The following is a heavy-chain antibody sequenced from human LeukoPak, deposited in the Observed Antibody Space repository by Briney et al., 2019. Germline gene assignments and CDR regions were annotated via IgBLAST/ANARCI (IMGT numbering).Heavy chain of an antibody. D-gene: IGHD2-2*01. J-gene: IGHJ6*03. CDR2: INWNGGST. CDR3: ARGGYCSSTSCRIYYYMDV. CDR1: GFTIDDYG. Sequence: GGSRRLSCAASGFTIDDYGMSWVRQAPGKGLEWVSGINWNGGSTGYADSVKGRFTISRDNAKNSLYLQMNSLRAEDTALYYCARGGYCSSTSCRIYYYMDVWGKGTTVTVSS. V-gene: IGHV3-20*04.